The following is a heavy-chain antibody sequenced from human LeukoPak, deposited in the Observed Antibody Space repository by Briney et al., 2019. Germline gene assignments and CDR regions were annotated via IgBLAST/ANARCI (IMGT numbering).Heavy chain of an antibody. CDR1: VGTFSNHA. CDR3: ASDRYYYYIDV. CDR2: IIPIFGTP. Sequence: SVKVSCKASVGTFSNHAVSWVRQAPGQGLEWMGRIIPIFGTPNYAQKFQGRLTIATDESTGTAYMELSSLRSEDTAVYYCASDRYYYYIDVWGKGTTLTVSS. J-gene: IGHJ6*03. V-gene: IGHV1-69*05.